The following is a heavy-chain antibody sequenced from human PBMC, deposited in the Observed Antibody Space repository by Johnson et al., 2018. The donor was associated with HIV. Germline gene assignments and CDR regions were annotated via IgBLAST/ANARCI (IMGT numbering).Heavy chain of an antibody. D-gene: IGHD4-23*01. CDR1: GFTFSTYD. CDR2: ITFEGSDK. J-gene: IGHJ3*02. Sequence: VQLVESGGGVVQPGRSLRLSCAASGFTFSTYDMHWVRQAPGKGLEWVAVITFEGSDKYYADSVKGRVTISRDDSKNTLYLRLNSLRPEDSAVYYCAKDVSVVTPSGSFDIWGQGTRVTVSS. CDR3: AKDVSVVTPSGSFDI. V-gene: IGHV3-30*18.